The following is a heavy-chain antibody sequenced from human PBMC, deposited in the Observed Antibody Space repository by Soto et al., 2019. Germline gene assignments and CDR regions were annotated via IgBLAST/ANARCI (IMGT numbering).Heavy chain of an antibody. V-gene: IGHV4-59*08. CDR2: MHHSGTA. CDR1: GAAVSSDY. Sequence: SETLSLTCSVSGAAVSSDYWSWIRQPPDKGLEWIGYMHHSGTANYNPSLKSRVTISVDTSKNQFSLRLNSVTAADTAVYYCARYYDFWTGLDYWGQGTLVTVSS. CDR3: ARYYDFWTGLDY. D-gene: IGHD3-3*01. J-gene: IGHJ4*02.